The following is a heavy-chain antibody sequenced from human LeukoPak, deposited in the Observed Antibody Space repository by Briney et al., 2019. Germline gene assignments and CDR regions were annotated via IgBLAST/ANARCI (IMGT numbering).Heavy chain of an antibody. J-gene: IGHJ4*02. D-gene: IGHD3-22*01. Sequence: GGSLRLSCAASGFTFSSYSMNWVRQAPGKGLEWVSYISSSSSTIYYADSVKGRFTIIRDNAKNSLYLQMNSLRAEDTAVYYCARVSYDSSGNYYGYFDSWGQGTLATVSS. CDR3: ARVSYDSSGNYYGYFDS. CDR1: GFTFSSYS. CDR2: ISSSSSTI. V-gene: IGHV3-48*04.